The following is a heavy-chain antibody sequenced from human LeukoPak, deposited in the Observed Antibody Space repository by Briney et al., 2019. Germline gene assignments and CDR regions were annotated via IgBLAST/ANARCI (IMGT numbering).Heavy chain of an antibody. V-gene: IGHV4-30-2*01. CDR1: SGAISNNGYS. CDR2: IFHSGTT. J-gene: IGHJ4*02. Sequence: SETLSLTCTVSSGAISNNGYSWSWIRQPPGKGLEWIGYIFHSGTTYYNPSLKSRATISVDSSRNQFSLNLTSVTAADTAVYYCARDYGDYWGRGTLVTVSS. D-gene: IGHD4-17*01. CDR3: ARDYGDY.